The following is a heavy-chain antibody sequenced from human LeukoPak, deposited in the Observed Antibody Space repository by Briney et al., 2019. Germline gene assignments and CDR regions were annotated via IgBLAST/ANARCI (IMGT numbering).Heavy chain of an antibody. CDR1: GYTFTSYG. J-gene: IGHJ4*02. CDR2: INPNSGGT. Sequence: GASVKVSCKASGYTFTSYGISWVRQAPGQGLEWMGWINPNSGGTNYAQKFQGRVTMTRDTSISTAYMELSRLRSDDTAVYYCARAPHDYYDSSGYYYVRDFDYWGQGTLVTVSS. V-gene: IGHV1-2*02. D-gene: IGHD3-22*01. CDR3: ARAPHDYYDSSGYYYVRDFDY.